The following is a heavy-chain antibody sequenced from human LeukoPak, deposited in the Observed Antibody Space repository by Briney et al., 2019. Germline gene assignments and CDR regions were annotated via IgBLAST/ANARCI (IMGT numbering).Heavy chain of an antibody. Sequence: PSQTLSLTCAVSGGSISSGGYSWSWIRQHPGRGLEWIGYISYSGSTYYNPSLKSRVTISVDTSRNQFSLKLSSVTAADTAVYYCARDLGYCTSTSCRYFDFWGQGTLVTVSS. V-gene: IGHV4-31*11. CDR2: ISYSGST. CDR1: GGSISSGGYS. D-gene: IGHD2-2*01. J-gene: IGHJ4*02. CDR3: ARDLGYCTSTSCRYFDF.